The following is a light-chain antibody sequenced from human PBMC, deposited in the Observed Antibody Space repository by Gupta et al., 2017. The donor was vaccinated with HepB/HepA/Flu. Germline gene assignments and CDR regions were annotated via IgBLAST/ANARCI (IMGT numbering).Light chain of an antibody. Sequence: QSALTQPASVSASPGQSITISCTGTSSDVGSNNLVSWFQHHPGKVPKLMIYEVSKRPSGVSNRFSAYKSDNTDYLTISGLQAEDEADYDCCSSAGTGSIYIFGGGTKLTVL. CDR1: SSDVGSNNL. J-gene: IGLJ2*01. CDR3: CSSAGTGSIYI. CDR2: EVS. V-gene: IGLV2-23*02.